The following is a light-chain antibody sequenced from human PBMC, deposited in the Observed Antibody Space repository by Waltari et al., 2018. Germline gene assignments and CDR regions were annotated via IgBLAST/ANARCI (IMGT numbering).Light chain of an antibody. CDR3: ATWDDSLSGGV. CDR1: SSNIGRNH. J-gene: IGLJ1*01. Sequence: QSVVTQPPSASGTPGQRVTIFCSGSSSNIGRNHVYWYRQFPGAAPKLLIYRDEQRPSGVADRCSGSKSGTSSSLAIGGRRSEDEADYYCATWDDSLSGGVFGTGTKVTVV. CDR2: RDE. V-gene: IGLV1-47*01.